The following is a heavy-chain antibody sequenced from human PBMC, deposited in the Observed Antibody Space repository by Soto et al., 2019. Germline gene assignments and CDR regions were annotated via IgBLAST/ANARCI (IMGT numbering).Heavy chain of an antibody. CDR3: VRGPDYEGYFDY. V-gene: IGHV1-69*13. Sequence: ASVKVSCTDSGYTFTSYGISCVRQAPGQGLEWMGGIILPFGTPNYAQKFQGRVTISADESMTTAYMELRGLRSEDTAVYYCVRGPDYEGYFDYWGQGTLVTVS. CDR1: GYTFTSYG. CDR2: IILPFGTP. D-gene: IGHD3-22*01. J-gene: IGHJ4*02.